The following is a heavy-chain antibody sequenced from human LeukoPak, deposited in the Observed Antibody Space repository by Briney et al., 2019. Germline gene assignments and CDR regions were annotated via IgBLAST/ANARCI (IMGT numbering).Heavy chain of an antibody. CDR2: FSSNGGST. V-gene: IGHV3-64D*06. Sequence: PGGSLRLSCSASGFTFSRYAMHWVRQAPGKGLEDVSAFSSNGGSTYYADSVKGRFTISRDNSTNTLYLQMSSLRAEDTAVYYCVKDGSGSYYTYYFDYWGQGTLVTVSS. CDR1: GFTFSRYA. J-gene: IGHJ4*02. CDR3: VKDGSGSYYTYYFDY. D-gene: IGHD3-10*01.